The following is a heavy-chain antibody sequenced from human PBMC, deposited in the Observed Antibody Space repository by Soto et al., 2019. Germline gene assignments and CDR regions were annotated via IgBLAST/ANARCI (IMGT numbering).Heavy chain of an antibody. D-gene: IGHD6-6*01. Sequence: SQTLSLTCAISGDSVSSNSALWNWIRQSPSRGLEWLGRTYYRSKWNSDYAVSVKRRIAINADTSKNVFSLQLNSVTPEDTAVYYCVSSSSPYYFDFWGQGALVTVSS. J-gene: IGHJ4*02. CDR2: TYYRSKWNS. V-gene: IGHV6-1*01. CDR3: VSSSSPYYFDF. CDR1: GDSVSSNSAL.